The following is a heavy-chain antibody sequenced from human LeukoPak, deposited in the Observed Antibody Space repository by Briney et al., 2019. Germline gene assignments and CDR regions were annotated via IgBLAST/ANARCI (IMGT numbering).Heavy chain of an antibody. CDR1: GLTFSRYA. Sequence: PGGSLRLSCAASGLTFSRYAMSWVRQAPGKGLEWASGVSTSGGSTYYADSVKGRFTISRDNSKNTLHLQMNSLRAEDTAIYYCAKQAYDSPRTDFDYWGQGTLVTVSS. V-gene: IGHV3-23*01. D-gene: IGHD3-22*01. J-gene: IGHJ4*02. CDR3: AKQAYDSPRTDFDY. CDR2: VSTSGGST.